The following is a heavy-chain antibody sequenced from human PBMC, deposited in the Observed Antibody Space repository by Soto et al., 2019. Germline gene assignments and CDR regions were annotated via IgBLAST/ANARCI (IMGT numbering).Heavy chain of an antibody. V-gene: IGHV4-31*03. D-gene: IGHD6-13*01. CDR2: IYYSGST. J-gene: IGHJ5*02. Sequence: QVQLQESGPGLVKPSQTLSLTCTVSGGSISSGGYYWSWIRQHPGKGLEWIGYIYYSGSTYYNPSLKSRVTRTVETSKNQFSLKLSSVTAADTAVYYCATGIAAAGNGNWFDPWGQGTLVTVSS. CDR3: ATGIAAAGNGNWFDP. CDR1: GGSISSGGYY.